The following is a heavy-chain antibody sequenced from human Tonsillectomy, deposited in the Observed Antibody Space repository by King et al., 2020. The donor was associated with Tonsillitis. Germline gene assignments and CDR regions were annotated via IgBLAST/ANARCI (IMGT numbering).Heavy chain of an antibody. J-gene: IGHJ3*02. CDR1: GFTFRRYA. CDR2: ITDSGTRV. Sequence: VQLVESGGGLVQPGGSLRLSCAASGFTFRRYAMSWVRQAPGKGLEWVSAITDSGTRVFYADSVMGRFTISRDNSKNTLFLQMDSLRSEDSATYYCTKDGTFYGPNAFDTWGQGTMATVSS. V-gene: IGHV3-23*04. D-gene: IGHD1-14*01. CDR3: TKDGTFYGPNAFDT.